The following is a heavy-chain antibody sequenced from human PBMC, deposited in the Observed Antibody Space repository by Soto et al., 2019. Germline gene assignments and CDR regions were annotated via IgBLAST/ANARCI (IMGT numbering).Heavy chain of an antibody. CDR2: IIPILGIA. CDR3: ARESRHCSGGSCYSLPGIDY. CDR1: GGTLSSYT. V-gene: IGHV1-69*04. D-gene: IGHD2-15*01. Sequence: ASVEVSSKASGGTLSSYTISWVRQAPGQGLEWMGRIIPILGIANYAQKFQGRVTITADESTSTAYMELSSLRSEDTAVYSCARESRHCSGGSCYSLPGIDYWGQGTLVTVSS. J-gene: IGHJ4*02.